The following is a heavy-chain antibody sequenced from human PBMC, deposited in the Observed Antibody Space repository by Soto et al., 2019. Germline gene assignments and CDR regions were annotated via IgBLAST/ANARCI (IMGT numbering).Heavy chain of an antibody. V-gene: IGHV4-31*03. D-gene: IGHD5-12*01. Sequence: QVQLQESGPGLVKPSQTLSLTCTVSGGSISSGGYYWSWIRQHPGKGLEWIGYIYYSGSTYYNPSLKIRVTIPVDTSKNQFSLKLSSVTAADTAVYYCARDANKTSGYDQGGDNWFDPWGQGTLVTVSS. CDR2: IYYSGST. J-gene: IGHJ5*02. CDR1: GGSISSGGYY. CDR3: ARDANKTSGYDQGGDNWFDP.